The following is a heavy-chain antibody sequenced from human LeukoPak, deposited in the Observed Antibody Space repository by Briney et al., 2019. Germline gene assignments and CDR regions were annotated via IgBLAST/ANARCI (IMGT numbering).Heavy chain of an antibody. J-gene: IGHJ4*02. CDR1: GFTFSSYD. CDR2: ISYDGSNK. Sequence: GGSLRLSCAASGFTFSSYDMHWVRQAPGKGLEWVAVISYDGSNKYYADSVKGRFTISRDNSKNTLYLQMNSLRAEDTAVYYCAKEYSSSSVDYWGQGTLVTVSS. D-gene: IGHD6-6*01. V-gene: IGHV3-30*18. CDR3: AKEYSSSSVDY.